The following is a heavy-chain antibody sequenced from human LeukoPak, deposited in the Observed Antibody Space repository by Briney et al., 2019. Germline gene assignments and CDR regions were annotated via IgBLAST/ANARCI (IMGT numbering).Heavy chain of an antibody. D-gene: IGHD3-3*01. V-gene: IGHV4-34*01. CDR1: GGSFSGYY. CDR2: INHSGST. J-gene: IGHJ6*03. CDR3: ARGTYNYYDFWSGYAPYYYYYMDV. Sequence: SETLSLTCAVYGGSFSGYYWSWIRQPPGKGLEWIGEINHSGSTNYNPSLKSRVTISADTSKNQFSLKLTSLTAADTAVYYCARGTYNYYDFWSGYAPYYYYYMDVWGTGTTVTVSS.